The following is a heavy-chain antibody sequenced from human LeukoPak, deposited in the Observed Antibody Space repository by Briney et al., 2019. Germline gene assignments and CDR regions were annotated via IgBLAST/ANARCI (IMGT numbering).Heavy chain of an antibody. J-gene: IGHJ4*02. D-gene: IGHD3-3*01. Sequence: PSETLSLTCAVYGGSFSGYYWSWIRQPPGKGLEWIGEINHSGSTNYNPSLKSRVTISVDTSKNQFSLKLSSVTAADTAVYYCARSYDFWSGYYHHYFDYWGQGTLVTVSS. V-gene: IGHV4-34*01. CDR3: ARSYDFWSGYYHHYFDY. CDR1: GGSFSGYY. CDR2: INHSGST.